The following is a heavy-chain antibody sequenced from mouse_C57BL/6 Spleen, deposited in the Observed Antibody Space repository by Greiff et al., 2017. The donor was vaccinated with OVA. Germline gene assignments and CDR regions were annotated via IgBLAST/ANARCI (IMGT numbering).Heavy chain of an antibody. V-gene: IGHV1-9*01. CDR3: ARGGNYYGSTYGGFDY. CDR1: GYTFTGYW. Sequence: VQLQQSGAELMKPGASVKLSCKATGYTFTGYWIEWVKQRPGHGLEWIGEILPGSGSTNYNEKFKGKATFTANTSSNTAYMQLSSLTTEDSAIYYGARGGNYYGSTYGGFDYWGQGTTLTVSS. J-gene: IGHJ2*01. CDR2: ILPGSGST. D-gene: IGHD1-1*01.